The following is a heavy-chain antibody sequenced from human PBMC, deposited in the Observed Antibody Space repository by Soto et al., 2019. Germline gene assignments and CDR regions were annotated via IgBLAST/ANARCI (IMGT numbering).Heavy chain of an antibody. J-gene: IGHJ4*02. CDR2: ITYDGSGQ. Sequence: GGSLRLSCAASGFTFSSYGMHWVRQAPGEGLEWVAIITYDGSGQYYGNSVKGRFTISRDDAKNAVYLQMNSLTTEGTAVYYCARERTGFYISLWGQGTLVTVSS. V-gene: IGHV3-30*03. D-gene: IGHD3-9*01. CDR1: GFTFSSYG. CDR3: ARERTGFYISL.